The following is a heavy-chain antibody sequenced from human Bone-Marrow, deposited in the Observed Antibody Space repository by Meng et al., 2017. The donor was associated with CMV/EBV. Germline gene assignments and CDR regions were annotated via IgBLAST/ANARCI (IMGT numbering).Heavy chain of an antibody. D-gene: IGHD3-22*01. CDR3: ARTGFDSSGYHFDH. J-gene: IGHJ4*02. CDR2: IYSGGVK. CDR1: GLSVRNNY. Sequence: CAAAGLSVRNNYLSWVRQVPGKGLEWVSVIYSGGVKYYADSVKGRFTISRDESNNTMYLQMHSLRGEDTAVYYCARTGFDSSGYHFDHWGQGTLVTVSS. V-gene: IGHV3-53*01.